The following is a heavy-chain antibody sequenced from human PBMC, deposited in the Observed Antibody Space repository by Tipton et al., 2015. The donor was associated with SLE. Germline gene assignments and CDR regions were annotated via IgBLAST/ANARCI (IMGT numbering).Heavy chain of an antibody. D-gene: IGHD4-17*01. Sequence: TLSLTCAVSGYSISSGYYWGWIRQPPGKGLDWIASIFHSGNTNYNPSLKSRVTISVDTSKNQLSLRLSSVTAADTAVFYCARDVGSNYGYWFDPWGQGTLVTVSS. J-gene: IGHJ5*02. V-gene: IGHV4-38-2*02. CDR3: ARDVGSNYGYWFDP. CDR2: IFHSGNT. CDR1: GYSISSGYY.